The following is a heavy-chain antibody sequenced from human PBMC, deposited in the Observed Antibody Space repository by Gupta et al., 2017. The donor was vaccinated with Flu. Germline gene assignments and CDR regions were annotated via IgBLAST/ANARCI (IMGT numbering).Heavy chain of an antibody. V-gene: IGHV1-18*01. CDR3: AREGGYCSSGTCHYLKYFDY. CDR2: ISAYNGDI. J-gene: IGHJ4*02. CDR1: GFTFTNYG. D-gene: IGHD2-15*01. Sequence: QVQLVQSGAEVKKPGASVKVSCKASGFTFTNYGIGWVRQGPGQGLEWMGWISAYNGDINYPQKVQGRVTMTTDTSTGTAYMELRSLRSDDTAVYYCAREGGYCSSGTCHYLKYFDYWGQGTLVTVSS.